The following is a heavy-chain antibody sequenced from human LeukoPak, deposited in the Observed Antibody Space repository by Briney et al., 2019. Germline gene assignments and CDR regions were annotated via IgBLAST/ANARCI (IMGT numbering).Heavy chain of an antibody. J-gene: IGHJ4*02. CDR2: IKQDGSEK. D-gene: IGHD4-17*01. CDR3: ASLSYGDYVDY. Sequence: PGGSLRLSCAASGFTFSSYWMSWVRRAPGKGLEWVANIKQDGSEKYYVDSVKGRFTISRDNAKNSLYLQMSSLRAEDTAVYYCASLSYGDYVDYWGQGTLVTVSS. V-gene: IGHV3-7*01. CDR1: GFTFSSYW.